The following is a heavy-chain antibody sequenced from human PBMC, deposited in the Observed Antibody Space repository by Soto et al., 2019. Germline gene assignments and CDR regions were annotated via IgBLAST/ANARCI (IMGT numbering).Heavy chain of an antibody. CDR1: GGSTSRYY. V-gene: IGHV4-59*01. CDR3: ACGDSLGPLDY. J-gene: IGHJ4*01. D-gene: IGHD4-17*01. Sequence: NPSETLSLTCTVSGGSTSRYYWSWIRQPPGKGLEWIGYIYNSGSTNYNPSLKSRVTISVDTSKNQFSLNLSSVTAADTAVYYCACGDSLGPLDYWGQGTLVTVSS. CDR2: IYNSGST.